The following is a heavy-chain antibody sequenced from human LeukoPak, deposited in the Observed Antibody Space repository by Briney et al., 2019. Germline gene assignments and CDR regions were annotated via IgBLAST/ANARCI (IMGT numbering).Heavy chain of an antibody. CDR2: INHSGST. V-gene: IGHV4-34*01. Sequence: SETLSLTCAVYGGSFSGYYWSLIRQPPGKGLEWIGEINHSGSTNYNPSLKSRVTISVDTSKNQFSLKLSSVTAADTAVYYCARGVSSFDYWGQGTLVTVSS. CDR1: GGSFSGYY. D-gene: IGHD3-16*02. CDR3: ARGVSSFDY. J-gene: IGHJ4*02.